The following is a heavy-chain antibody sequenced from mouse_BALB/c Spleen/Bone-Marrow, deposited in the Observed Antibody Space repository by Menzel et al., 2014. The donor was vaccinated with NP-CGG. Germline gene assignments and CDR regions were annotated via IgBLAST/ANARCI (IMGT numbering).Heavy chain of an antibody. D-gene: IGHD2-3*01. J-gene: IGHJ2*01. CDR3: TRWGWSFDY. Sequence: VQLQESGAELMKPGASVKISCKATGYTFSSYWIEWVKQRPGHGLEWIGEILPGSGSSNYNEKFKGKATITADTSSNTAYMQLSSLISEDSAVYYCTRWGWSFDYWGQGTTLTVSS. V-gene: IGHV1-9*01. CDR2: ILPGSGSS. CDR1: GYTFSSYW.